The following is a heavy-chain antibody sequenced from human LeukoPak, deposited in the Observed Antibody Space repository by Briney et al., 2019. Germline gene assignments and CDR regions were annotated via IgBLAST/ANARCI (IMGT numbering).Heavy chain of an antibody. J-gene: IGHJ2*01. CDR1: GFTFSDYY. CDR2: ISSSGSTI. CDR3: AKSGDYHNWYFDL. D-gene: IGHD4-17*01. Sequence: GGSLRLSCAASGFTFSDYYMSWIRQAPGKGLEWVSYISSSGSTIYYADSVKGRFIISRDNSKNTLYLQMNSLRAEDTAVYYCAKSGDYHNWYFDLWGRGTLVTVSS. V-gene: IGHV3-11*01.